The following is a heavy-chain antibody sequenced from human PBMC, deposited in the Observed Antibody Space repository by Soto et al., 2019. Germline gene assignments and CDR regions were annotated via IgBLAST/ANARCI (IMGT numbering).Heavy chain of an antibody. CDR1: GGSISSYY. Sequence: SETLSLTCTVSGGSISSYYWSWIRQPPGKGLEWIGYIYYSGSTNYNPSLKSRVTISVDTSKNQFSLKLSSVTAADTAVYYCARDSYYGSGSSPAFDIWGQGTMVTVSS. J-gene: IGHJ3*02. CDR2: IYYSGST. CDR3: ARDSYYGSGSSPAFDI. V-gene: IGHV4-59*01. D-gene: IGHD3-10*01.